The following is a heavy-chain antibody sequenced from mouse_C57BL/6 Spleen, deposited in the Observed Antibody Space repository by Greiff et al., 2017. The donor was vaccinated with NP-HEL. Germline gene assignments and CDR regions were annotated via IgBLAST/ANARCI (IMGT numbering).Heavy chain of an antibody. CDR1: GYPFTSYN. V-gene: IGHV1-12*01. J-gene: IGHJ3*01. CDR3: ARGYDYEAWFAY. CDR2: IYPGNGDT. D-gene: IGHD2-4*01. Sequence: QVQLQQSGAELVRPGASGKMSCKASGYPFTSYNMHWVKQTPRQGREWIGAIYPGNGDTSYNQKFKGKATLTVDKSSSTAYMQLSSLTSEDSAVYFCARGYDYEAWFAYWGQGTLVTVSA.